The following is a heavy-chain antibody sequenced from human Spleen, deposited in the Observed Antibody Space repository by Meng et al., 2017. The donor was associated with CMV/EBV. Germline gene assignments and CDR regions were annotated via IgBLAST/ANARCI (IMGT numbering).Heavy chain of an antibody. J-gene: IGHJ5*02. D-gene: IGHD6-19*01. V-gene: IGHV3-53*03. CDR1: GFTFSSYA. CDR3: ARGGSGWAP. Sequence: GGSLRLSCAASGFTFSSYAVSWVRQPPGKGLEFVSVIYSGGNTYYADSVKGRFTISRDTANNTLYLHMNSLRAEDTAVYYCARGGSGWAPWGQGTLVTVSS. CDR2: IYSGGNT.